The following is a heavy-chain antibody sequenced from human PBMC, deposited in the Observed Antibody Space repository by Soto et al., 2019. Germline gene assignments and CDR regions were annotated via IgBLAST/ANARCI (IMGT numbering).Heavy chain of an antibody. CDR2: ISGSGTTI. CDR1: GFTFSDYY. J-gene: IGHJ4*02. V-gene: IGHV3-11*01. D-gene: IGHD3-10*01. CDR3: ASDPYYYASAY. Sequence: QVQLVESGGGLVKPGRSLRLSCAASGFTFSDYYMTWIRQAPGKGLEWVSKISGSGTTIYYADSVKGRFTVSRDNAKNSVYLQMDSLRAEDTAVYYCASDPYYYASAYWGQGTLLTVSS.